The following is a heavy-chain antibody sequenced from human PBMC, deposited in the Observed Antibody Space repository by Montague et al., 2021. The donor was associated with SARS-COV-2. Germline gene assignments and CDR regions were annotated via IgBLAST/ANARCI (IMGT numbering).Heavy chain of an antibody. Sequence: SETLSLTCTVSGGSISSYYWSWIRQPAGKGLEWIGLIYTSGSTNYNPSLKSRVTMSLDTSKNQFSLKLRSVTAVDTAVDYCARGSFGMGAFDIWGQGTMVTVSS. CDR2: IYTSGST. D-gene: IGHD1-14*01. CDR1: GGSISSYY. J-gene: IGHJ3*02. CDR3: ARGSFGMGAFDI. V-gene: IGHV4-4*07.